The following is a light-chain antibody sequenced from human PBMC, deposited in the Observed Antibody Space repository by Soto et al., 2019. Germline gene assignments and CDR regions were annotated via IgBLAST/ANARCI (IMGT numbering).Light chain of an antibody. CDR2: AAS. Sequence: DIQMTQSPSSLSASVGDRVTITCRASQGISNYLAWYQQKPGKVPKLLIYAASTLQSGVPSRFSGSGSGTGFTLTISNLQPEDVATYYCQKSDSAPLTFGGGTKVEIK. V-gene: IGKV1-27*01. CDR3: QKSDSAPLT. CDR1: QGISNY. J-gene: IGKJ4*01.